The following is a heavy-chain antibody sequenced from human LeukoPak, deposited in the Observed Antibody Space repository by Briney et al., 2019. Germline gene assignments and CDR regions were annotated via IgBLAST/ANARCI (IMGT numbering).Heavy chain of an antibody. J-gene: IGHJ4*02. CDR1: GVTFSSYE. V-gene: IGHV3-48*03. Sequence: GGSLRLSCAASGVTFSSYEMNWVRQAPGKGLEWVSYISSGGNTVHYADSVKGRFTISRDNTKNSLYLQMNSLRAEDTAIYYCARVPGSSGWNYYFDYWGQGTLVTVSS. CDR3: ARVPGSSGWNYYFDY. D-gene: IGHD6-19*01. CDR2: ISSGGNTV.